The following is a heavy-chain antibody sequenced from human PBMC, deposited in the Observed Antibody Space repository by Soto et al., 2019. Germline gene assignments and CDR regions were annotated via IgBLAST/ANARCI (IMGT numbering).Heavy chain of an antibody. CDR3: ATEPIYYNDGSGYYPLGH. D-gene: IGHD3-22*01. J-gene: IGHJ4*02. V-gene: IGHV1-18*04. CDR1: GSSFATYG. CDR2: IIAHNGYT. Sequence: ASLKLSCKASGSSFATYGFSWVRQAPGHGLGCVGWIIAHNGYTHYSQTFQCRVTLTTHTSPNTGYMELRSLTSDDTAVYFCATEPIYYNDGSGYYPLGHWGQGTLVTVSS.